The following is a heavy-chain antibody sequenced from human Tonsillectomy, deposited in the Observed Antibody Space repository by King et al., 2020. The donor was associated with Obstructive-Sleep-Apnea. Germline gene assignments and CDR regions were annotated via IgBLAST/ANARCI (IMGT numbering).Heavy chain of an antibody. D-gene: IGHD3-10*01. V-gene: IGHV1-2*04. CDR3: ARDAGSGSYAIGMDV. Sequence: QLVQSGAEVKKPGASVKVSCKASGYTFTDYFMHWVRQAPGQGLEWMGWINPNTGDTRYTQKFQDWVTMTRDTSINTAYMEVNRLRSNDTAVYYCARDAGSGSYAIGMDVWGQGTTVTVSS. CDR1: GYTFTDYF. J-gene: IGHJ6*02. CDR2: INPNTGDT.